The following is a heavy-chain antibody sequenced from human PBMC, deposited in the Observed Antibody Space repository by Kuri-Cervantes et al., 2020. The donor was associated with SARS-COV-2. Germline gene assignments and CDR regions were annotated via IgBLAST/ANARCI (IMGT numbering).Heavy chain of an antibody. CDR1: GFTFSNAW. CDR3: TSPYQYGGFDPYYSGLDF. D-gene: IGHD4-23*01. V-gene: IGHV3-15*01. J-gene: IGHJ6*02. Sequence: ETLSLTCAASGFTFSNAWMNWVRQAPGKGLEWVVRIKSKTDGGTTDYAAPVKGRFTISRDESKNTLYLQMKRLKTEDTAVYYCTSPYQYGGFDPYYSGLDFWGQGTTVTVSS. CDR2: IKSKTDGGTT.